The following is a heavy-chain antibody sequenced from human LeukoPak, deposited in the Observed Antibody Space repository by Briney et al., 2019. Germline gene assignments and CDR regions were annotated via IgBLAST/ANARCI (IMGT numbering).Heavy chain of an antibody. Sequence: GGSLRLYCAASGFTFSDYYMSWIRQAPGKGLEWVSYISSSGSTIYYADSVKGRFTISRDNAKNSLYLQMNSLRAEDTAVYHCAKYSYGLWFDPWGQGTLVTVSS. D-gene: IGHD5-18*01. CDR1: GFTFSDYY. V-gene: IGHV3-11*01. J-gene: IGHJ5*02. CDR3: AKYSYGLWFDP. CDR2: ISSSGSTI.